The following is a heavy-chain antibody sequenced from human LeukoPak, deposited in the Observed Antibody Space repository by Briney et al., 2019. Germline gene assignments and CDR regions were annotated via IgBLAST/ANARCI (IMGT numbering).Heavy chain of an antibody. CDR3: ARKPNPYGDYEYYFDY. D-gene: IGHD4-17*01. CDR2: IYHSGAT. Sequence: SETPSLTCTVSGGSISSSSYYWGWIRQPPGKGLEWIGSIYHSGATYYNPSLKSRVTISIDPSKNQFSLKLSSVSAADTAVYYCARKPNPYGDYEYYFDYWGQGTLVTVSS. CDR1: GGSISSSSYY. V-gene: IGHV4-39*01. J-gene: IGHJ4*02.